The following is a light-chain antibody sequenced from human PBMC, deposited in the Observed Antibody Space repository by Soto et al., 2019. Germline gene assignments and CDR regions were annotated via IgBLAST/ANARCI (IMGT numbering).Light chain of an antibody. J-gene: IGKJ2*01. Sequence: DFVMTQSPDSLAVSLGERATINCKSTQSVLYSSNNKNPLAWYQQKPGQPPRLLIYWASTRESGVPDRFSGSGSGTDFTLAISSLQAEDVAVYYCQQYYSTPYTFGQGTKLEIK. CDR1: QSVLYSSNNKNP. CDR2: WAS. CDR3: QQYYSTPYT. V-gene: IGKV4-1*01.